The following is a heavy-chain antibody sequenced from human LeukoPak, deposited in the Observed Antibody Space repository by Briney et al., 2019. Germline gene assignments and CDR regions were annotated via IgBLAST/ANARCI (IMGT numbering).Heavy chain of an antibody. CDR3: ARELGARVGRWSTGVNWFDP. D-gene: IGHD2-8*02. J-gene: IGHJ5*02. Sequence: GASVKVSCKASGYTFIGYYIHWVRQAPGQGLEWMGWINPNSDATNYAQTFQGRVTITRDTSINTAHMEMSMLRSDDSAVYYCARELGARVGRWSTGVNWFDPWGQGTLVTVSS. CDR2: INPNSDAT. V-gene: IGHV1-2*02. CDR1: GYTFIGYY.